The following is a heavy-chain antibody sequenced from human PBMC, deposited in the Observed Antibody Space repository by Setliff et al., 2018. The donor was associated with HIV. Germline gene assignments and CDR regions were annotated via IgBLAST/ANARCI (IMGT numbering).Heavy chain of an antibody. CDR3: ARGLWFGGSYWFDP. J-gene: IGHJ5*02. CDR1: GVSICSGSYY. D-gene: IGHD3-10*01. Sequence: SETLSLTCTVSGVSICSGSYYWSWIRQSAGKGLEWIGRIYTSGTTKNNPSLKSRVTMSIDTSKNQFSLKLSSVTAADTAVYYCARGLWFGGSYWFDPWGQGTLVTVSS. V-gene: IGHV4-61*02. CDR2: IYTSGTT.